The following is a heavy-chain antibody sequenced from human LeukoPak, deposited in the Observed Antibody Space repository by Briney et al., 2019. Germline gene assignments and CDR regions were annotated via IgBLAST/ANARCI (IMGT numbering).Heavy chain of an antibody. J-gene: IGHJ4*02. CDR2: ISGSGGST. V-gene: IGHV3-23*01. CDR3: TSNLYCSTSSCYTLDN. CDR1: GFTFSSYA. Sequence: GGSLRLSCAASGFTFSSYAMSWVRQAPGKGLEWVSAISGSGGSTYHADSVKGRFTISRDNSKNTLYLQMNSLRAEDTAVYFCTSNLYCSTSSCYTLDNWGQGTLVAVSP. D-gene: IGHD2-2*02.